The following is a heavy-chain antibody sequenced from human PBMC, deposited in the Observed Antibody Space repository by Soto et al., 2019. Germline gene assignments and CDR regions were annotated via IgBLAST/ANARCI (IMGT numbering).Heavy chain of an antibody. J-gene: IGHJ3*02. CDR1: GFTFSSYG. Sequence: GGSLRISCAASGFTFSSYGMHWVRQAPGKGLEWVAVIWYDGSNKYYADSVKGRFTISRDNSKNTLYLQMNSLRAEDTAVYYCASCVSSTSCSDYDAFDIWGQGTMVTVSS. V-gene: IGHV3-33*01. CDR3: ASCVSSTSCSDYDAFDI. D-gene: IGHD2-2*01. CDR2: IWYDGSNK.